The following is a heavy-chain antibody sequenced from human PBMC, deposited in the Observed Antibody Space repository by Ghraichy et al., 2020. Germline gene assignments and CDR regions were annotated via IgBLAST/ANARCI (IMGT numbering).Heavy chain of an antibody. CDR2: ITGSDGST. Sequence: GGSLRLSCAASGFTFSSYAMSWVRQAPGKGLEWVSAITGSDGSTYYADSVKGRFTISRDNSKNTLYLQMNSLRAEDTAVYYCARGGYGDYVFGYWGQGTLVTVSS. CDR3: ARGGYGDYVFGY. CDR1: GFTFSSYA. V-gene: IGHV3-23*01. D-gene: IGHD4-17*01. J-gene: IGHJ4*02.